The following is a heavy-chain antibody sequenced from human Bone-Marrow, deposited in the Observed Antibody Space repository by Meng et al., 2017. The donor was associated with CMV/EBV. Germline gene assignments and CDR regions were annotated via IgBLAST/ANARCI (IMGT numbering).Heavy chain of an antibody. Sequence: VSGVSISSTHWWNWVRQPPGKGLEWIGKIDHSGNTNYNPSLQSRVTISVDKSKNQFSLKLSSVTAADTAVYYCARIFIAARRNYFDYWGQGTLVTVSS. D-gene: IGHD6-6*01. CDR3: ARIFIAARRNYFDY. V-gene: IGHV4-4*02. CDR1: GVSISSTHW. J-gene: IGHJ4*02. CDR2: IDHSGNT.